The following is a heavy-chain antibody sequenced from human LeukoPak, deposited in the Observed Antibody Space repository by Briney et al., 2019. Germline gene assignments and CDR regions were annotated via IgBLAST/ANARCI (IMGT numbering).Heavy chain of an antibody. D-gene: IGHD3-16*01. V-gene: IGHV3-7*04. J-gene: IGHJ6*02. Sequence: GGSLRLSCEASGFTFSTYWMSWVRQAPGKGLEWAANIKPDGSEKDYVDSLKGRFTISRDNAKNSLHLQVNSLRAEDTAVYYCARFGVPYGVDVWGQGTTVTVSS. CDR3: ARFGVPYGVDV. CDR2: IKPDGSEK. CDR1: GFTFSTYW.